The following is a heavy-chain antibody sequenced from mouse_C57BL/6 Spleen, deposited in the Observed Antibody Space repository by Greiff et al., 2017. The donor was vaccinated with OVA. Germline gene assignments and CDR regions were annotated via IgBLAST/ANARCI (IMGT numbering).Heavy chain of an antibody. Sequence: QVQLQQPGAELVKPGASVKMSCKASGYTFTSYWITWVKQRPGQGLEWIGDIYPGSGSTNYNEKFKSKASLTVDTSSSTAYMQLSSLTSEDSAVYYCARHGSSRGYYFDYWGQGTTLTVSS. V-gene: IGHV1-55*01. CDR2: IYPGSGST. CDR3: ARHGSSRGYYFDY. CDR1: GYTFTSYW. D-gene: IGHD1-1*01. J-gene: IGHJ2*01.